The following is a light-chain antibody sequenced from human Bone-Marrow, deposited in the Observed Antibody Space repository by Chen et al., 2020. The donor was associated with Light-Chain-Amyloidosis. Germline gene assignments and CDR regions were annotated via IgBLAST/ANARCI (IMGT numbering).Light chain of an antibody. CDR1: QSIGST. CDR2: FAS. V-gene: IGKV6D-21*02. CDR3: HQIRSFPLT. Sequence: EIVLTQSPDFQSVTPKEKVTITCRGSQSIGSTLHWFQQKPDQSPKLLIKFASPSISGVPSRFGGSGSGTDFTLTINSLEAEDAAAYYCHQIRSFPLTFGGGTRVEIK. J-gene: IGKJ4*01.